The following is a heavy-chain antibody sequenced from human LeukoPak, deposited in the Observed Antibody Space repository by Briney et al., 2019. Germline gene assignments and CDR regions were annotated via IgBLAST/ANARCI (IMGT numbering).Heavy chain of an antibody. CDR2: IRYDGSNK. J-gene: IGHJ3*02. CDR3: ANQLTYYYDSSGYYDADAFDI. D-gene: IGHD3-22*01. CDR1: GFTFSSYG. Sequence: PGGSLRLSCAASGFTFSSYGMHWVRQAPGKGLEWVAFIRYDGSNKYYADSVKGRFTISRDNSKNTLYLQMNSLRAEDTAAYYCANQLTYYYDSSGYYDADAFDIWGQGTMVTVSS. V-gene: IGHV3-30*02.